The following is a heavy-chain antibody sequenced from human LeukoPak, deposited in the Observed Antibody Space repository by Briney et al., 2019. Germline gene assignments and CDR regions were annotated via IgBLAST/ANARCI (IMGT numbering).Heavy chain of an antibody. D-gene: IGHD6-19*01. Sequence: SETLSLTCTVSGGSISSYYWSWIRQPPGKGLEWIGYIYYSGSTNYNPSLKSRVTISVDTSKNQFSLKLSSVTAADTAVYYCAIVIRSSGWYCDYWGQGTLVTVSS. CDR2: IYYSGST. CDR1: GGSISSYY. J-gene: IGHJ4*02. V-gene: IGHV4-59*01. CDR3: AIVIRSSGWYCDY.